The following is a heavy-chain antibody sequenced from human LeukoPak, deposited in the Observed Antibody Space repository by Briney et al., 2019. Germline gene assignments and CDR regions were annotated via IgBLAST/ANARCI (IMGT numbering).Heavy chain of an antibody. CDR1: GGSISSSSYY. CDR3: ARDGGYCGDGGCYTDY. D-gene: IGHD2-15*01. V-gene: IGHV4-39*07. Sequence: SETLSLTCTVSGGSISSSSYYWGWLRQPPGKGLEWIGSIYYSGSTYYNPSLKSRVRISADTSKNQFSLRLSSVTAADTAVYYCARDGGYCGDGGCYTDYWSQGTLVTVSS. J-gene: IGHJ4*02. CDR2: IYYSGST.